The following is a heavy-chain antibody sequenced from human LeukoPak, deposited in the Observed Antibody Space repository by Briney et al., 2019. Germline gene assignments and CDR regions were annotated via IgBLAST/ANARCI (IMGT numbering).Heavy chain of an antibody. V-gene: IGHV3-23*01. Sequence: GGSLRLSCAASGFTLSSYAMSWVRQAPGKGLEWVSAISFSGTNTYYADSVKGRFTISRDNSMNTLYLQMNSLRAEDTAVYFCAKEVKAVTNWFDPWGQGTLVTVSS. CDR3: AKEVKAVTNWFDP. J-gene: IGHJ5*02. CDR1: GFTLSSYA. CDR2: ISFSGTNT. D-gene: IGHD6-19*01.